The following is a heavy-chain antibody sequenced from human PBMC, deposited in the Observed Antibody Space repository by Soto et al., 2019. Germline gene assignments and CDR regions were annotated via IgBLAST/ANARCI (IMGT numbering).Heavy chain of an antibody. Sequence: SETLSLTCTVSGGSISSYYWSWIRQPPGKGLEWIGYIYYSGSTNYNPSLKSRVTISVDTSKNQFSLKLSSVTAADTAVYYCTRDYEAGSLAYWGQGTLVTVSS. V-gene: IGHV4-59*01. CDR3: TRDYEAGSLAY. D-gene: IGHD3-16*01. CDR2: IYYSGST. CDR1: GGSISSYY. J-gene: IGHJ4*02.